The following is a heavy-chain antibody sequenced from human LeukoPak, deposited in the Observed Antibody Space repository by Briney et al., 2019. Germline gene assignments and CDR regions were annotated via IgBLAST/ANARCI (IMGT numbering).Heavy chain of an antibody. CDR1: GGSISSGSYY. J-gene: IGHJ4*02. D-gene: IGHD5-18*01. CDR3: ARYGGYSYGYDY. Sequence: SETLSLTCTVSGGSISSGSYYWSWLRQPAGKGLEWIGRIHTSGSTNYNPSLKSRVTISVDTSKNQFSLKLSSVTAADTAVYYCARYGGYSYGYDYWGQGTLVTVSS. V-gene: IGHV4-61*02. CDR2: IHTSGST.